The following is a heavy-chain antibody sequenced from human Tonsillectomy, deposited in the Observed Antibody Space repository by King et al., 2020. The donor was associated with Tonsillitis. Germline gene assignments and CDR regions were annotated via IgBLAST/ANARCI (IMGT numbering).Heavy chain of an antibody. CDR3: VKAGDWSHYDY. CDR1: GFTFSTYT. CDR2: INPSGGTT. D-gene: IGHD2-21*01. J-gene: IGHJ4*02. Sequence: VQLVESGGNLIQPGGSLRLSCAASGFTFSTYTMGWVRQAPGKGLEWVSDINPSGGTTYYADSAKGRFTISRDNSKNTLYPQMNSLRVDDTAVYYCVKAGDWSHYDYWGQGTLVTVSS. V-gene: IGHV3-23*04.